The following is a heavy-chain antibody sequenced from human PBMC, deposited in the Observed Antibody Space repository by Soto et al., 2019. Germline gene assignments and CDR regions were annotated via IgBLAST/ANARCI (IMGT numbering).Heavy chain of an antibody. CDR3: AKEVTVTTRYGMDV. CDR2: ISYDGSYK. D-gene: IGHD4-17*01. V-gene: IGHV3-30*18. Sequence: QVQLVESGGGVVQPGRSLRVSCAASGFTFRSYGMHWVRQAPGKGLEWVAVISYDGSYKYYADSVKGRFTISRDNSKNTLYLQMNSLRVEDTAVYFCAKEVTVTTRYGMDVWGQGTTVTVSS. CDR1: GFTFRSYG. J-gene: IGHJ6*02.